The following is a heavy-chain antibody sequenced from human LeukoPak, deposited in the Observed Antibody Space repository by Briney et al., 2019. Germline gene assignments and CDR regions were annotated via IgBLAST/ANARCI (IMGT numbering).Heavy chain of an antibody. Sequence: PGGSLRPSCAASGFTFSDYYMSWIRQAPGKGLEWVSYISSSGSTIYYADSVKGRFTISRDNAKNSLYLQMNSLRAEDTAVYYCARDAVLRYFDWLVPWFDPWGQGTLVTVSS. D-gene: IGHD3-9*01. CDR2: ISSSGSTI. V-gene: IGHV3-11*04. CDR1: GFTFSDYY. CDR3: ARDAVLRYFDWLVPWFDP. J-gene: IGHJ5*02.